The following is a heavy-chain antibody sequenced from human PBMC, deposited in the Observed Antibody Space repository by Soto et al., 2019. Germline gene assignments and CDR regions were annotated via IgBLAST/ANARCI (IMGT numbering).Heavy chain of an antibody. CDR1: GFTFSAYA. CDR3: AKPPGFNNVVPAYFEY. D-gene: IGHD2-15*01. CDR2: ISASAITT. V-gene: IGHV3-23*01. J-gene: IGHJ4*02. Sequence: PGGSLRLSCAGSGFTFSAYAMSWVRQAPGKGLEWVSSISASAITTYNTDSVRGRFTISRDNSRNTVYLQMNSLRAEDTAVYFCAKPPGFNNVVPAYFEYWGGGTRVTVSS.